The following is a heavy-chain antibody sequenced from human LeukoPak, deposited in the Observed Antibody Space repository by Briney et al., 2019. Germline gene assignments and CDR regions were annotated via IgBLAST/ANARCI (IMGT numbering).Heavy chain of an antibody. CDR3: ARRPINCIITNCYVDN. D-gene: IGHD2-2*01. Sequence: GALVKVSCKASVYTFTNFYIHWVRQAPGQGLEWMGWMNPNSGDTSYAREFQDRVTMTRDTSLTTAYMELSSLRSDDTAVYYCARRPINCIITNCYVDNWGQGTLVTVSS. V-gene: IGHV1-2*02. CDR1: VYTFTNFY. CDR2: MNPNSGDT. J-gene: IGHJ4*02.